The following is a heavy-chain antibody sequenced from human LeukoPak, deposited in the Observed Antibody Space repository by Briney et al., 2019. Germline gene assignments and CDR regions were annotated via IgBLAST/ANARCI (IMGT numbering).Heavy chain of an antibody. J-gene: IGHJ4*02. CDR3: ARDEKSAAAGSTYYFDY. D-gene: IGHD6-13*01. CDR1: GYTFGNYG. CDR2: INPYTAKL. Sequence: ASVKVSCKASGYTFGNYGISWVRQAPGQGLEWMAWINPYTAKLNCAQKLLGRVTVTTDTSTSTAYMELRSLRSDDTAVYYCARDEKSAAAGSTYYFDYWGQGTLVTVSS. V-gene: IGHV1-18*01.